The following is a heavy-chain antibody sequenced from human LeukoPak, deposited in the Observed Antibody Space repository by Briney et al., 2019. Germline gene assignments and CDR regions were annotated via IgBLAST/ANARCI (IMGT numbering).Heavy chain of an antibody. CDR1: GYSFSNYW. CDR2: IYPGDSDT. Sequence: GESLKISCKGSGYSFSNYWIGWVRQMPGKGLEWMGLIYPGDSDTRYSPSFPGQVTTSADKSISTAYLQWSSLKDSDAAMYYCARPVAGTEDYWGQGTLVTVSS. D-gene: IGHD6-19*01. J-gene: IGHJ4*02. V-gene: IGHV5-51*01. CDR3: ARPVAGTEDY.